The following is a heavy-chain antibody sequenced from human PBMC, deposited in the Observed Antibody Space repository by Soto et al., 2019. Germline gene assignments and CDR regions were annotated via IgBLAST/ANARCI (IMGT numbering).Heavy chain of an antibody. CDR2: IYWDDDK. CDR3: AHMTRYCSGGRCLYYFDY. Sequence: QITMKESGPTLVKPIQTLTLTCTFSGFSLSTSGVGVGWIRQPPGKALDWLALIYWDDDKRCSPSLKSRLTITKDTSKNQVVLTMTNMDPVDAATYYCAHMTRYCSGGRCLYYFDYWGQGTLVTVSS. CDR1: GFSLSTSGVG. J-gene: IGHJ4*02. V-gene: IGHV2-5*02. D-gene: IGHD2-15*01.